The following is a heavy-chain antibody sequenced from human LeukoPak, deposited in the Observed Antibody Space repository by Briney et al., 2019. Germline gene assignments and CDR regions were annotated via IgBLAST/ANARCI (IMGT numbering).Heavy chain of an antibody. V-gene: IGHV3-48*02. CDR3: ARSLESDY. J-gene: IGHJ4*02. CDR2: ISSTSSTI. CDR1: EFXFSTYT. Sequence: PGGSLRLSCAASEFXFSTYTINWVRQAPGKGLEWVSSISSTSSTIYYADSVKGRFTISRDNPKNSLYLQMNSLRDEDTAIYYCARSLESDYWGQGTLVTVSS.